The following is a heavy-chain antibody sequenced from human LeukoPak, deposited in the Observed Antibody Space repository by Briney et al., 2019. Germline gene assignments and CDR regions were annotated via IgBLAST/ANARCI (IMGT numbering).Heavy chain of an antibody. CDR2: ISAYNGNT. CDR1: GYTFTSYG. D-gene: IGHD3-9*01. Sequence: GASVKVSCKASGYTFTSYGISWVRQAPGQGLEWMGWISAYNGNTNYAQKLQGRVTMTTDTSTSTAYMELRSLRSDDTAVYYCARDFGSELRYFDWDEREFDPWGQGTLVTVSS. J-gene: IGHJ5*02. CDR3: ARDFGSELRYFDWDEREFDP. V-gene: IGHV1-18*01.